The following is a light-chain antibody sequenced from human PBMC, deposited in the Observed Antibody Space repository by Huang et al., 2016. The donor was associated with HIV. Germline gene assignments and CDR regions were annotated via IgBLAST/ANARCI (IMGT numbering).Light chain of an antibody. J-gene: IGKJ1*01. CDR3: QQSYRTPRT. V-gene: IGKV1-39*01. CDR2: SAS. CDR1: ESITNY. Sequence: DIQMTQSPSSLSAAVGDRVTITCRASESITNYLNWYQQKPGEAPKHLIYSASSLQSGVTSRFSGSGSGTDFTLTISSLQPEDFSTYFCQQSYRTPRTFGQGTKVDIK.